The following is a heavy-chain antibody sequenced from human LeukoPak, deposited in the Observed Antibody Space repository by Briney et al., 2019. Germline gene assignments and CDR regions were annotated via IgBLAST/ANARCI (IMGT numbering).Heavy chain of an antibody. CDR1: GYTFTGYY. D-gene: IGHD3-22*01. CDR2: INPNSGGT. J-gene: IGHJ4*02. Sequence: ASVKVSCKASGYTFTGYYMHWVRQAPGQGLEWMGWINPNSGGTNYAQKFQGRVTMTADTSTSTAYMELRSLRSDDTAVYYCARDPYYDSSVQLFDYWGQGTLVTVSS. V-gene: IGHV1-2*02. CDR3: ARDPYYDSSVQLFDY.